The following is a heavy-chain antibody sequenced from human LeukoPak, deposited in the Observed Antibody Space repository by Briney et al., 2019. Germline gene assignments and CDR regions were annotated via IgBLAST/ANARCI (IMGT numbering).Heavy chain of an antibody. CDR2: TQNKANSYTM. V-gene: IGHV3-72*01. CDR3: VRRNYVAFDI. CDR1: GFIFSDQY. Sequence: GGSLRLSCAVSGFIFSDQYMDWVRQAPGKGLEWVGRTQNKANSYTMDYAASVRGRFTISRDDSKNSLSLQMDSLKTEDTAVYYCVRRNYVAFDIWGQGTMVIVSS. D-gene: IGHD1-7*01. J-gene: IGHJ3*02.